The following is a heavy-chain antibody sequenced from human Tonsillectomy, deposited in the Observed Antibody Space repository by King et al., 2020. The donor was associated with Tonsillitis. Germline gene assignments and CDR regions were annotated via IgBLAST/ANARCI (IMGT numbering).Heavy chain of an antibody. V-gene: IGHV1-69*12. J-gene: IGHJ3*02. CDR1: GGTFSSYA. CDR3: ARGVGYGDYYAFDI. Sequence: QLVQSGAEVKKPGSSVKVSCKASGGTFSSYAISWVRQAPGQGLAWMGGIIPIFGTANYAQKFQGRVTITADESTSTAYMELSSLGSEDTAVYYCARGVGYGDYYAFDIWGQGTMVTVSS. CDR2: IIPIFGTA. D-gene: IGHD4-17*01.